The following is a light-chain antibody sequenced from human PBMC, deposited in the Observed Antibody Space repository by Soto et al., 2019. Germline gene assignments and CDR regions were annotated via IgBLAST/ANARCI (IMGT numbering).Light chain of an antibody. CDR1: QSVSSSY. CDR2: GAS. J-gene: IGKJ1*01. V-gene: IGKV3-20*01. CDR3: QQYGSSPLA. Sequence: VLTQSPGTLSLSPGARAPLSCRASQSVSSSYLAWYQQKPGQAPRLLIYGASSRATGIPDRFSGSGSGTDFTLTISRLEPEDFAVYYCQQYGSSPLAFGQGTKVDIK.